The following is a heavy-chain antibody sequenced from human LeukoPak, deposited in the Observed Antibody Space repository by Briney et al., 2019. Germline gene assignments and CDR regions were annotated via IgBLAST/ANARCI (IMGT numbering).Heavy chain of an antibody. CDR2: LYSGGNT. CDR3: ARYDGGSGPFDY. CDR1: GFTFSSYS. Sequence: TGGSLRLSCAAPGFTFSSYSMNWVRQAPGKGLEWVSVLYSGGNTYYADSVKGRFTISRDNSKNTLYLQMNSLRAEDTAVYYCARYDGGSGPFDYWGQGTLVTVSS. J-gene: IGHJ4*02. D-gene: IGHD3-10*01. V-gene: IGHV3-53*01.